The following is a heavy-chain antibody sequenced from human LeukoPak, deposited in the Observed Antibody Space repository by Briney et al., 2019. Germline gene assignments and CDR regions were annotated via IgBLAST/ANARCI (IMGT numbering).Heavy chain of an antibody. CDR1: GFTFSSYA. CDR3: ASFSGYGLFDY. D-gene: IGHD5-12*01. Sequence: GGSLRLSCAASGFTFSSYAMHWVRQAPGKGLEWVAVISYDGSNKYYADSVKGRFTISRDNSKNTLYLQMNSLRAEDTAVYCCASFSGYGLFDYWGQGTLVTVSS. V-gene: IGHV3-30-3*01. J-gene: IGHJ4*02. CDR2: ISYDGSNK.